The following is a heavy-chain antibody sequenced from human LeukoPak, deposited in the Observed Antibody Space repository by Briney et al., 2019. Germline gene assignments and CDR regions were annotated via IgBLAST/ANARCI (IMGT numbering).Heavy chain of an antibody. J-gene: IGHJ4*02. D-gene: IGHD3-10*01. CDR2: IYYSGST. CDR1: GGSISSSYY. CDR3: ARDVIGSGSYYNDY. Sequence: SETLSLTCTVSGGSISSSYYWGWIRQPPGKGLEWIGSIYYSGSTYYNPSLKSRVTISVDTSKNQFSLKLSSVTAADTAVYYCARDVIGSGSYYNDYWGQGTLVTVSS. V-gene: IGHV4-39*07.